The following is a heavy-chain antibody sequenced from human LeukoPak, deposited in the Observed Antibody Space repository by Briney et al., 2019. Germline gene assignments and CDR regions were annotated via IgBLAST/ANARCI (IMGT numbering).Heavy chain of an antibody. V-gene: IGHV4-4*07. CDR2: IYTSGST. J-gene: IGHJ6*03. Sequence: SETLSLTCTVSGGSISSYYWSWIRQPAGKGLEWIGRIYTSGSTNYNPSLKSRVTMSVDTSKNQFSLKLSSVTAADTAVYYCARVGSYDFWSGYPHYYYYYYMDVWGKGTTVTVSS. CDR3: ARVGSYDFWSGYPHYYYYYYMDV. D-gene: IGHD3-3*01. CDR1: GGSISSYY.